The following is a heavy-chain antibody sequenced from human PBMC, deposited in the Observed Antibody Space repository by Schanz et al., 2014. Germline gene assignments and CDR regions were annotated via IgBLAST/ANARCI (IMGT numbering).Heavy chain of an antibody. D-gene: IGHD2-2*01. V-gene: IGHV1-46*01. CDR3: ARGSCTASGCYDAFDP. Sequence: QVQLVQSGAEVKKPGASVKVYCKASGYTFTTYYLHWVRQAPGQGLEWMGIINPIDGSTTYVWGCPGSPTLTRDTSTTTVYMALSTLRSEDTAVYSCARGSCTASGCYDAFDPWGQGTLVTVSS. CDR1: GYTFTTYY. J-gene: IGHJ3*01. CDR2: INPIDGST.